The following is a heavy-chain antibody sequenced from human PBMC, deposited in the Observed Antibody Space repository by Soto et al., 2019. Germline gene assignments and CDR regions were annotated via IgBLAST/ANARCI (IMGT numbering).Heavy chain of an antibody. J-gene: IGHJ4*02. CDR2: IKAANGNT. Sequence: QVQLVQSGAEVKKPGASVKVSCKASGYTFTSYAMHWVRQAPGQRLEWMGWIKAANGNTKYSQKFQGSVTITRDTSASTAYRELSSLRSEDTAVYYCARGLGAWPDYWGQGTLVTVSS. CDR1: GYTFTSYA. CDR3: ARGLGAWPDY. V-gene: IGHV1-3*01. D-gene: IGHD1-26*01.